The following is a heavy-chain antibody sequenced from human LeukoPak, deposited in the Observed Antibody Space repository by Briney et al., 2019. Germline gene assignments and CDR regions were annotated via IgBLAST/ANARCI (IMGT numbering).Heavy chain of an antibody. Sequence: GGSLRLSCAASGFTFSSIHMVWVRQAPGKGLEWVSVTYTGGNSYYADSVKGRFTVSRDNSKNTLFLQMNSLRAEDTAVYYCAKDGGLWVSAHWGDSWGRGTLVTVSS. J-gene: IGHJ4*02. CDR3: AKDGGLWVSAHWGDS. CDR2: TYTGGNS. V-gene: IGHV3-53*01. CDR1: GFTFSSIH. D-gene: IGHD7-27*01.